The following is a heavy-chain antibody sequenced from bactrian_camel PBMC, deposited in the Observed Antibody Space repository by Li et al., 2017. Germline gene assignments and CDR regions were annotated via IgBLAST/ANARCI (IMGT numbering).Heavy chain of an antibody. V-gene: IGHV3S60*01. Sequence: VQLVESGGDLVQPGGSLRLSCAASGITFAKHEMGWFRQAPGNECERVSRIRVDGTSDYLDSVSGRFTMSRDNAKSAVYLQMDSLKPEDTAVYYCCQSGGPYGSSLGVMGQGTQVTVS. CDR1: GITFAKHE. J-gene: IGHJ4*01. CDR2: IRVDGTS. D-gene: IGHD1*01.